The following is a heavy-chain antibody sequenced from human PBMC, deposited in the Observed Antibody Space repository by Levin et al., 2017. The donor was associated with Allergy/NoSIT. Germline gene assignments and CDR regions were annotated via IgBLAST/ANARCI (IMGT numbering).Heavy chain of an antibody. J-gene: IGHJ4*02. D-gene: IGHD6-19*01. V-gene: IGHV7-4-1*01. Sequence: GASVKVSCKASGYGFSNYALNWVRQAPGQGFEWMGWITTNTGSPTYAQGFTGRFVFSLDTSVSPAYLQIDSLQADDTAVYYCARDQGTGWSLFDYWGQGTLVTVSS. CDR1: GYGFSNYA. CDR2: ITTNTGSP. CDR3: ARDQGTGWSLFDY.